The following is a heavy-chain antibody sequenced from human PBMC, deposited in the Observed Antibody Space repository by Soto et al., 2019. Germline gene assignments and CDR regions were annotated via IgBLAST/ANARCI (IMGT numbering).Heavy chain of an antibody. V-gene: IGHV4-59*08. CDR2: IYYSGST. J-gene: IGHJ4*02. D-gene: IGHD4-17*01. Sequence: SETLSFTCTVSGGSSSNYYWSWVRQPPGKGLECIGYIYYSGSTNYNPSLKSRITISVDTSKNQFSLKLSSVTAADTAVYYCARNYGDYVDYWGQGTLVTVSS. CDR3: ARNYGDYVDY. CDR1: GGSSSNYY.